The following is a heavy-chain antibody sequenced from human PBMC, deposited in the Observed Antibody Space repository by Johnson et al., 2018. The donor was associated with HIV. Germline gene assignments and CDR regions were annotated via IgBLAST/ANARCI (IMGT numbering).Heavy chain of an antibody. Sequence: QVQLVESGGGLVKPGGSLRLSCAASGFTFSNAWMRWVRQSPGKGLEWVAVISYDGSNEYYADSVKGRFTISRDNAENSLYLQMNSLRADDTAVYYCARDLAVRSGWYAFDIWGQGTMVTVSS. CDR3: ARDLAVRSGWYAFDI. CDR2: ISYDGSNE. J-gene: IGHJ3*02. V-gene: IGHV3-30*03. D-gene: IGHD6-13*01. CDR1: GFTFSNAW.